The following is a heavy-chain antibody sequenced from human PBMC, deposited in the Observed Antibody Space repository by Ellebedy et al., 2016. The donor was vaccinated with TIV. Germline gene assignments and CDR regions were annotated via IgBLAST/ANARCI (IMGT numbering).Heavy chain of an antibody. D-gene: IGHD4-17*01. CDR2: IYDSGST. Sequence: SETLSLTCTVYGGSISSYYWSWIRQPPGKGLEWIGYIYDSGSTNYNPSLKSRVTISVDTSKNQFSLKLNSVTAADTAVYYCARVQPPYGDYGFDYWGQGTLVTVSS. V-gene: IGHV4-59*08. CDR1: GGSISSYY. J-gene: IGHJ4*02. CDR3: ARVQPPYGDYGFDY.